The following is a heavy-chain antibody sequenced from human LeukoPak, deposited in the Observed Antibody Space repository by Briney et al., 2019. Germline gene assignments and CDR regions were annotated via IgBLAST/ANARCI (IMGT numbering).Heavy chain of an antibody. D-gene: IGHD2-2*01. CDR3: ARRDCSSSSCHYYYYYMDV. J-gene: IGHJ6*02. V-gene: IGHV1-18*01. CDR1: GGTFSSYA. CDR2: ITTYNGNT. Sequence: ASVKVSCKASGGTFSSYAISWVRQAPGQGLEWMGWITTYNGNTNYAQKVQGRVTMTTDTSTSTAYMELRSLTFDDTAVYYCARRDCSSSSCHYYYYYMDVWGQGTTVTVSS.